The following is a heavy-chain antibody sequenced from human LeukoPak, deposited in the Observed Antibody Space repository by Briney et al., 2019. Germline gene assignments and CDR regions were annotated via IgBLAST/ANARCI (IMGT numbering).Heavy chain of an antibody. CDR3: ARGARTYYYDSSGYYRANWFDP. V-gene: IGHV1-8*01. D-gene: IGHD3-22*01. CDR2: MNPNSGNT. Sequence: ASVKVSCKASGYTFTSYDINWVRQAPGQGLEWMGWMNPNSGNTGYAQKFQGRVTMTRNTSISTAYMELSSLRSEDTAVYYCARGARTYYYDSSGYYRANWFDPWGQGTLVTVSS. J-gene: IGHJ5*02. CDR1: GYTFTSYD.